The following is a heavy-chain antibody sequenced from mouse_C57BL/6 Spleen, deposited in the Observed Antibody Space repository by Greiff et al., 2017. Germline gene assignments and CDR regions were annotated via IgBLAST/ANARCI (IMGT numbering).Heavy chain of an antibody. Sequence: DVKLQESGGGLVKPGGSLKLSCAASGFTFSDYGMHWVRQAPEKGLEWVAYISSGSSTIYYADTVKGRFTISRDNAKNTLFLQMTSLRSEDTAMYYCASSFYYGSSYWYFDVWGTGTTVTVSS. V-gene: IGHV5-17*01. CDR1: GFTFSDYG. CDR3: ASSFYYGSSYWYFDV. J-gene: IGHJ1*03. CDR2: ISSGSSTI. D-gene: IGHD1-1*01.